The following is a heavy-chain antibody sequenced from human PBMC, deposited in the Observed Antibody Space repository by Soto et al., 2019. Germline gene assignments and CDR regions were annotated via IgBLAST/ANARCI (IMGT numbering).Heavy chain of an antibody. Sequence: QVQLVESGGGVVQPGRSLRLSCAASGFTFSSYGMHWVRQAPGKGLEWVAVIYDGSNKYYADSVKGRFTISRDNSKNTGYLAMNSLRAEDTAVYYCAKEVWSGPMDVWGQGTTVTVSS. V-gene: IGHV3-30*18. D-gene: IGHD3-3*01. J-gene: IGHJ6*02. CDR1: GFTFSSYG. CDR2: IYDGSNK. CDR3: AKEVWSGPMDV.